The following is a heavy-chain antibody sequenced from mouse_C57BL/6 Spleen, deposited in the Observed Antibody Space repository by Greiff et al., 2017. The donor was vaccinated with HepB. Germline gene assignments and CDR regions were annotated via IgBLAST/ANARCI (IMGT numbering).Heavy chain of an antibody. CDR2: INPNNGGT. D-gene: IGHD1-1*01. CDR1: GYTFTDYY. Sequence: EVQLQQSGPELVKPGASVKISCKASGYTFTDYYMNWVKQSHGKSLEWIGDINPNNGGTSYNQKFKGKDTLTVDKSSSTAYMELRSLTSEDSAVYYCAREYGSSSYAMDYWGQGTSVTVSS. V-gene: IGHV1-26*01. J-gene: IGHJ4*01. CDR3: AREYGSSSYAMDY.